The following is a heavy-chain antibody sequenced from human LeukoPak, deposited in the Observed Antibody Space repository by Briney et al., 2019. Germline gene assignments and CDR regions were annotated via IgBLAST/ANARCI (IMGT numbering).Heavy chain of an antibody. D-gene: IGHD6-13*01. Sequence: GRSLRLSCAASGLTFSSYGMHWVRQAPGKGLEWVAVIWPDGSNKYHADSVKGRFTISRDNSKSTLFLQMSSLAAEDTAVYYCVGELLTAAGTVGAFDIWGQGTMVTVSS. V-gene: IGHV3-33*01. CDR1: GLTFSSYG. CDR2: IWPDGSNK. J-gene: IGHJ3*02. CDR3: VGELLTAAGTVGAFDI.